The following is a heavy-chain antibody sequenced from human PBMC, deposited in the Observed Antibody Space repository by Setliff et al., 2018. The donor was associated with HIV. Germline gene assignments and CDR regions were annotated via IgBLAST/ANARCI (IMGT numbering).Heavy chain of an antibody. J-gene: IGHJ6*02. CDR2: INYAGVA. D-gene: IGHD2-21*02. V-gene: IGHV4-34*01. CDR3: ARGGAVTVLGIPSYAYFYGLDV. CDR1: AWSLSGYF. Sequence: SETLSLTCGVDAWSLSGYFWVWVRQSPKRGLEWIGEINYAGVANYSPSLKSRVTMSIDTSKSQFSLKVPSVTAADTAVYFCARGGAVTVLGIPSYAYFYGLDVWGQGTTVTVSS.